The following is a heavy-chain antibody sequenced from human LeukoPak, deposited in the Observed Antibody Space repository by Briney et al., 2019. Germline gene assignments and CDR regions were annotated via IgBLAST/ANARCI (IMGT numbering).Heavy chain of an antibody. CDR2: IYPGDSDT. D-gene: IGHD6-13*01. J-gene: IGHJ5*02. Sequence: GESLKISCNGSGYSFTSYWIGWVRQMPGKGLEWMGIIYPGDSDTRYSPSFQGQVTISADKSISTAYLQWSSLKASDTAMYYCARDASSSSWYSEPYNWFDPWGQGTLVTVSS. CDR3: ARDASSSSWYSEPYNWFDP. CDR1: GYSFTSYW. V-gene: IGHV5-51*01.